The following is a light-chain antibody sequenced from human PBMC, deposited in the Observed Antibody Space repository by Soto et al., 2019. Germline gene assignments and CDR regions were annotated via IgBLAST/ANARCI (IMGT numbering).Light chain of an antibody. Sequence: DIQMTQSPSTLSPSLGDRVTITFPPSQNIYTWLAWYQQKPGKAPKVLVYDASNLESGVPSRFSGSGSGTEFTLTISSLQPDDFATYYCQQYNNKSPWTFGQGTKVDIK. V-gene: IGKV1-5*01. CDR1: QNIYTW. J-gene: IGKJ1*01. CDR2: DAS. CDR3: QQYNNKSPWT.